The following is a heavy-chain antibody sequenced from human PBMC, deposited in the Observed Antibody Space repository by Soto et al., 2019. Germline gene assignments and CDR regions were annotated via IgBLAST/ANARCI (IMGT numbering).Heavy chain of an antibody. CDR3: ARDRDDYGSGIYYNRIAF. V-gene: IGHV1-69*01. CDR1: GGIFSTYA. Sequence: QVQLVQSGAEVKKPGSSVKVSCKASGGIFSTYAISWLRQAPGQGLEWMGGIIPLFGTPNYAQRFQGRVTIAADESTSTAYMYLSRLRSEDTAVYYCARDRDDYGSGIYYNRIAFWGQGTLVTVSS. D-gene: IGHD3-10*01. CDR2: IIPLFGTP. J-gene: IGHJ4*02.